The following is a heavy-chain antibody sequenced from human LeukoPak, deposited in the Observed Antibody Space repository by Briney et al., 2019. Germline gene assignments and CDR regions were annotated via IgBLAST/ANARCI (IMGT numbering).Heavy chain of an antibody. D-gene: IGHD5-12*01. CDR3: ARDCGASGCDY. CDR2: ISDDGSSI. V-gene: IGHV3-74*01. CDR1: GFTFSSYW. Sequence: PGGSLRLSCAASGFTFSSYWMHWVRQAPGKGLVWVSRISDDGSSITNANSVKGRFTISRDNAKNTVYLQMNSLGVEDTAVYYCARDCGASGCDYWGQGTLVTVSS. J-gene: IGHJ4*02.